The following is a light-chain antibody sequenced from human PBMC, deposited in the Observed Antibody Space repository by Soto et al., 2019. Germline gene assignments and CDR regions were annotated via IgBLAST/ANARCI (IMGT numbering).Light chain of an antibody. Sequence: QSGLTQPPSVSGAPGQRVTISCTGSSSNIGAGYDVHWYQQIPGTAPKLLIYGNSNRPSGVPDRFSGSKSGTSASLAITGLQAEDEADYYCQSYDSSLSSSGVFGGGTKVTVL. CDR1: SSNIGAGYD. CDR3: QSYDSSLSSSGV. CDR2: GNS. V-gene: IGLV1-40*01. J-gene: IGLJ3*02.